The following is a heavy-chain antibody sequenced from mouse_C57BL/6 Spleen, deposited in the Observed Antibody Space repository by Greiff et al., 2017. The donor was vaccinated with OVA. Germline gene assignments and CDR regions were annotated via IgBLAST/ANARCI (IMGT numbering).Heavy chain of an antibody. J-gene: IGHJ3*01. CDR1: GYTFTDYN. Sequence: EVQLQQSGPELVKPGASVKMSCKASGYTFTDYNMHWVKQSHGKSLEWIGYINPNNGGTSYNQKFKGKATLTVNKSSSTAYMELRSLTSEDAAVYYCARRTTVEGGFAYWGQGTLVTVSA. D-gene: IGHD1-1*01. V-gene: IGHV1-22*01. CDR3: ARRTTVEGGFAY. CDR2: INPNNGGT.